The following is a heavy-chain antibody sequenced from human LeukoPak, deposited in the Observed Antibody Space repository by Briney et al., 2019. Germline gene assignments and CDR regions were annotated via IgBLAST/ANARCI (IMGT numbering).Heavy chain of an antibody. CDR2: MSGSGTST. J-gene: IGHJ4*02. D-gene: IGHD2-15*01. CDR1: GFTFSRYV. Sequence: GGSLRLSCAASGFTFSRYVMSWVRQAPGKGLEWVSLMSGSGTSTDYADSVKGRFTMSRDNSKNTMYLQMNNLRGDDTALYYCASGGVTCSAQGSAWVCNGAHFDYWGQGSLVTVSS. V-gene: IGHV3-23*01. CDR3: ASGGVTCSAQGSAWVCNGAHFDY.